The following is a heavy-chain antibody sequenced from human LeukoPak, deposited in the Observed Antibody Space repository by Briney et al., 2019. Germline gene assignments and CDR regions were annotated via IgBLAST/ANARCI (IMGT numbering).Heavy chain of an antibody. D-gene: IGHD3-9*01. Sequence: GESLKISCKGSGYSFTSYWIGWVRQMPGKGLEWMGIIYPGDSDTRYSPSFQGQVTISADKSISTAYLQWSSLKASDTAMYYCARHDTRSSILTGYYQGVLNYWGQGTLVTVSS. CDR1: GYSFTSYW. V-gene: IGHV5-51*01. J-gene: IGHJ4*02. CDR2: IYPGDSDT. CDR3: ARHDTRSSILTGYYQGVLNY.